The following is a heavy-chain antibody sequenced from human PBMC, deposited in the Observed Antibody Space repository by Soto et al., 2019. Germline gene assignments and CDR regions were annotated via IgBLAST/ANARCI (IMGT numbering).Heavy chain of an antibody. Sequence: SETLSLTCAVSGGSISSGGYSWSWIRQPPGKGLEWIGYIYHSGSTYYNPSLKSRVTISVDRSKNQFSLKLSSVTAADTAVYYCARSNDYYYMDVWGKGTTVTVSS. CDR2: IYHSGST. D-gene: IGHD2-8*01. CDR1: GGSISSGGYS. J-gene: IGHJ6*03. CDR3: ARSNDYYYMDV. V-gene: IGHV4-30-2*01.